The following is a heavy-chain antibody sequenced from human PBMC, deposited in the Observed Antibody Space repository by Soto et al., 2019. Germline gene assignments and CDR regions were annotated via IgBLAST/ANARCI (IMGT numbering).Heavy chain of an antibody. CDR1: GFTFSSYA. D-gene: IGHD1-1*01. CDR2: ISAGGDAT. CDR3: AKFAMATTKTSPPYYFDY. J-gene: IGHJ4*02. Sequence: HPGGSLRLSCAASGFTFSSYAMTWVRQAPGEGLEWVSTISAGGDATYYADYVKGRFTISRDNSKDTQYLAMNSLRAEDTALYYCAKFAMATTKTSPPYYFDYWGQGSQVTVSS. V-gene: IGHV3-23*01.